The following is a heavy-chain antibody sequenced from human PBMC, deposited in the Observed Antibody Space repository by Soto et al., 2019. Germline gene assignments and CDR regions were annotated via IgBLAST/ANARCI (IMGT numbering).Heavy chain of an antibody. D-gene: IGHD6-13*01. J-gene: IGHJ4*02. V-gene: IGHV1-46*01. CDR2: INPSGGST. CDR1: GYTFTSYY. Sequence: QVQLVQSGAEVKKPGASVKVSCKASGYTFTSYYMHWVRQAPGQGLEWMGIINPSGGSTSYAQKFQGRVTMTRDTSTSTVYMELSSLRSEDTAVYYCARGSWYWGGQSDSYFDYWGQGTLVTVSS. CDR3: ARGSWYWGGQSDSYFDY.